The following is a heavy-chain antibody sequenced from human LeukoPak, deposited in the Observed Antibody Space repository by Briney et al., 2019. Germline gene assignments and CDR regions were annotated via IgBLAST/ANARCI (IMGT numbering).Heavy chain of an antibody. J-gene: IGHJ4*02. D-gene: IGHD3-3*01. CDR2: ISGSGDST. CDR3: AKRLSFGVAIGDFDY. V-gene: IGHV3-23*01. CDR1: RFTLCNYA. Sequence: GGSPRLSRAAPRFTLCNYAMSWGRPAPGEGAEWVSTISGSGDSTYYADSVKGRFTISRDSSMETLYLQMNSLRAEDTATYFCAKRLSFGVAIGDFDYWGQGTLVTVSS.